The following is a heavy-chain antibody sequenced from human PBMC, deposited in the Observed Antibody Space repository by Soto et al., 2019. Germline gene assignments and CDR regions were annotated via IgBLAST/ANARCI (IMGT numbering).Heavy chain of an antibody. J-gene: IGHJ6*02. CDR2: VIPIFDTP. CDR1: GGTFRTAA. Sequence: HAQLGQSGAVVKKSGSSVKVSCKTAGGTFRTAAISWVRQAPGQGLEWLGGVIPIFDTPNYAQKFHGRVTITSDECTSPAYMDLSLLRPEDTAVYYCAREMSTTLIYFVMDVWGQGTTVTVSS. CDR3: AREMSTTLIYFVMDV. V-gene: IGHV1-69*01. D-gene: IGHD1-1*01.